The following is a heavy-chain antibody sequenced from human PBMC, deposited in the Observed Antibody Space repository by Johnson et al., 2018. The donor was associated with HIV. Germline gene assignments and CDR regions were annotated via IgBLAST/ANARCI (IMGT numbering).Heavy chain of an antibody. D-gene: IGHD2-2*01. Sequence: QVQLVESGGGLVQPGGSLRLSCAASGFIVSGNEMSWVRQAPGKGLEWVAVIWYDGSNKYYADSVKGRFTISRDNSKNTLYLQMNSLRAEDTAVYYCASSRVGYCSSMNCYGLDIWGQGTMVTVSS. J-gene: IGHJ3*02. CDR3: ASSRVGYCSSMNCYGLDI. V-gene: IGHV3-33*08. CDR1: GFIVSGNE. CDR2: IWYDGSNK.